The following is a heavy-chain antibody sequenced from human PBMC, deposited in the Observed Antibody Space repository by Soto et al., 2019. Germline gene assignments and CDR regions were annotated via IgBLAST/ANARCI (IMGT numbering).Heavy chain of an antibody. D-gene: IGHD6-13*01. CDR1: GGSISSGGYF. Sequence: QVQLQESGPGLVKPSQTLSLTCTVSGGSISSGGYFWSWVGQHPGKGLEWIGNIYYSGRTYYNPSLKSRVTISVDTSKNQFSLKLSSVTAADTAVYYCARFAKEENPKVGSWYYFDYWGPGTRVSVSS. CDR2: IYYSGRT. J-gene: IGHJ4*02. V-gene: IGHV4-31*03. CDR3: ARFAKEENPKVGSWYYFDY.